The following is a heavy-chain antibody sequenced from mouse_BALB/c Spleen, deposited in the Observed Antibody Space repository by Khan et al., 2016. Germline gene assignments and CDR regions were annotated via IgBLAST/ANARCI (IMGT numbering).Heavy chain of an antibody. CDR3: TRDGVRRRSYAMDY. Sequence: QVQLQQSGAELVRPGASVKLSCKASGYTFTSYWINWVRQRPGQGLEWIGNIYPSDRYTNYNQKFKDKATLTVDKSSSTAYMQLSSPSSEASAVYYGTRDGVRRRSYAMDYGGQGTSVTVSS. V-gene: IGHV1-69*02. CDR2: IYPSDRYT. D-gene: IGHD2-14*01. J-gene: IGHJ4*01. CDR1: GYTFTSYW.